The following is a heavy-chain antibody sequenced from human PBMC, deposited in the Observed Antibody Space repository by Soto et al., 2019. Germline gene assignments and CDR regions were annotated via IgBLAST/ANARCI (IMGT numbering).Heavy chain of an antibody. J-gene: IGHJ4*02. V-gene: IGHV1-2*02. Sequence: VQLVQSGAEVKKPGASVKVSCKASGYTFTGYYIHWVRQAPGQGLECVGWINPISGTTNYAQKFQGRFTMTRDTSISTAYMELSRLTSDDTAVYYCARVPGLELLDYWGQGTLVTVSS. D-gene: IGHD1-7*01. CDR3: ARVPGLELLDY. CDR1: GYTFTGYY. CDR2: INPISGTT.